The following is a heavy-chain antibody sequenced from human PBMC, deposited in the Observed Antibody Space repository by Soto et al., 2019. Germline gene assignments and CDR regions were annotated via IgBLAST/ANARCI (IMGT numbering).Heavy chain of an antibody. V-gene: IGHV1-8*02. Sequence: ASVKVSCKASGYTFTNYGITWVRQAPGQGLEWMGWMNPNSGNTRYAQRFQGRVTMTRNTSISTAYMELSSLRSEDTAVYYCARGFWSGYYFHPYYYYYYMDVWGKGTTVTVSS. CDR3: ARGFWSGYYFHPYYYYYYMDV. CDR1: GYTFTNYG. D-gene: IGHD3-3*01. J-gene: IGHJ6*03. CDR2: MNPNSGNT.